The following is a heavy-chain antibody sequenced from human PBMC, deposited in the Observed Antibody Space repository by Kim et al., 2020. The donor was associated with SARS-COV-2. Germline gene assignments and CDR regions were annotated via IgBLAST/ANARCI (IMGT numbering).Heavy chain of an antibody. Sequence: GESLKISCKGSGYNFTNSWIGWVRQMPGKGLEWMGIIYPGDSDTRYSPSFQGQVTISADRSISTAYLQWSSLKASDTAMYYCARHQPYSGSYLTLDYWGQGILVTVSS. D-gene: IGHD1-26*01. V-gene: IGHV5-51*01. CDR3: ARHQPYSGSYLTLDY. CDR1: GYNFTNSW. J-gene: IGHJ4*02. CDR2: IYPGDSDT.